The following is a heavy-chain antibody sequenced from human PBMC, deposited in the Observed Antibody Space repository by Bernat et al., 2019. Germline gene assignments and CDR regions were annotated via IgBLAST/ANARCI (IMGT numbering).Heavy chain of an antibody. CDR1: GFTFSNYG. CDR2: MAFDGSEK. CDR3: AKDFRAVMVRGVSYYYGMDV. D-gene: IGHD3-10*01. Sequence: QMQLVESGGGVVQPGRSLRLSCAASGFTFSNYGMHWVRQAPGKGLEWVAVMAFDGSEKFYGDSVKGRFTISRDNSMHTLYLQMNSLRPDDTAVYYCAKDFRAVMVRGVSYYYGMDVWGQGTTVTVSS. J-gene: IGHJ6*02. V-gene: IGHV3-30*18.